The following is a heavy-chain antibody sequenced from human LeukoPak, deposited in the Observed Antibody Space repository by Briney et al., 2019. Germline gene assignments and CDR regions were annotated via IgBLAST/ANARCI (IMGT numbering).Heavy chain of an antibody. CDR1: GGSISSYY. V-gene: IGHV4-59*08. J-gene: IGHJ4*02. CDR3: ARLGLGGSYSPFDY. CDR2: IYYSGST. D-gene: IGHD1-26*01. Sequence: PSETLSLTCTVSGGSISSYYWSWIRQPPGKGLEWIGYIYYSGSTNYNPSLKSRVTISVDTSKNQFSLKLSSVTAADTAVYYCARLGLGGSYSPFDYWGQGTLVTVSS.